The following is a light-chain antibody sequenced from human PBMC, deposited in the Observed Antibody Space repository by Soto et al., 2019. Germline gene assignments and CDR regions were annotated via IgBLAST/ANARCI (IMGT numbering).Light chain of an antibody. CDR1: SSDVGAYNS. J-gene: IGLJ3*02. CDR2: DVS. CDR3: SSYTSSSTVV. Sequence: QSVLTQPASVSGSPGQSITISCTGTSSDVGAYNSVSWYQQHPGKAPKLMIYDVSNRPSGVSNRFSGSKSGNTASLTISGLQAEYEADYYCSSYTSSSTVVFGGGTKLTVL. V-gene: IGLV2-14*01.